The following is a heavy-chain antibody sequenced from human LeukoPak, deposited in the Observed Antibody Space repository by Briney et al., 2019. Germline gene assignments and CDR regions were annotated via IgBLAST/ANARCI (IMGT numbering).Heavy chain of an antibody. D-gene: IGHD3-9*01. Sequence: SVKVSCKASGGTFSSYTISRVRQAPGQGLEWMGRIIPILGIANYAQKFQGRVTITADKSTSTAYMELSSLRSEDTAVYYCASEDYDDILTGYFLYWGQGTLVTVSS. CDR2: IIPILGIA. CDR1: GGTFSSYT. J-gene: IGHJ4*02. CDR3: ASEDYDDILTGYFLY. V-gene: IGHV1-69*02.